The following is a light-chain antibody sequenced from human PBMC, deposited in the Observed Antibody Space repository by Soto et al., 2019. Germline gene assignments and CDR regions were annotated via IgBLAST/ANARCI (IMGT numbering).Light chain of an antibody. J-gene: IGLJ3*02. V-gene: IGLV1-40*01. CDR2: GNS. Sequence: QSVLTQPPSVSGAPGQRVTISCTGSSSNIGAGYDVHWYQQLPGTAPKLLIYGNSNRPSGVPDRFSGSTSGTSASLAITGLQAEDEADYYCQSYDSSLRGWVFGGGTKLTVL. CDR1: SSNIGAGYD. CDR3: QSYDSSLRGWV.